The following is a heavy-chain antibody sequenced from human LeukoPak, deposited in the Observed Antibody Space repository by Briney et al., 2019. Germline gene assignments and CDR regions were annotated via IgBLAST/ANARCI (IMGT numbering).Heavy chain of an antibody. CDR1: GGSFSGYY. V-gene: IGHV4-34*01. CDR2: INHSGST. J-gene: IGHJ5*02. Sequence: SESLSLTCAVYGGSFSGYYWSWIRQPPAKGLELIGEINHSGSTNYNPSLKSRVTISVDTSKNQFSLKLSSVTAADTAVYYCARRYFDWLLRYNGFDPWGQGTLVTVSS. D-gene: IGHD3-9*01. CDR3: ARRYFDWLLRYNGFDP.